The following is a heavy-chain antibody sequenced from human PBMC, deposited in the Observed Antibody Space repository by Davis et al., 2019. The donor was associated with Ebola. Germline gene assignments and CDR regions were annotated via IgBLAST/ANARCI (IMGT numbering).Heavy chain of an antibody. V-gene: IGHV4-34*01. Sequence: MPSETLSLTCAVYGGSFSGYYWSWIRQPPGKGLEWIGEIHHSGGTNYNPSLKSRLTISADTSENQFSLKLSSVTAADTAVYYCAKDLYVWGSYRYFDYWGQGTLVTVSS. CDR2: IHHSGGT. CDR1: GGSFSGYY. D-gene: IGHD3-16*02. J-gene: IGHJ4*02. CDR3: AKDLYVWGSYRYFDY.